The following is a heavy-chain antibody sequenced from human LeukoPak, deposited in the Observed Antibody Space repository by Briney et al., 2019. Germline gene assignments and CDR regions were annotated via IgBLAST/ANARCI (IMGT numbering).Heavy chain of an antibody. CDR3: ARDGYFDY. J-gene: IGHJ4*02. V-gene: IGHV1-18*01. CDR1: GYTFTSYG. CDR2: ISANNGNT. Sequence: ASVKVSCKASGYTFTSYGIGWVRQAPGQGLEWMGWISANNGNTNYAQNLQGRAIMTTDTSTSTAYMELRSLRSDDTAVYYCARDGYFDYWGQGTLVTVSS.